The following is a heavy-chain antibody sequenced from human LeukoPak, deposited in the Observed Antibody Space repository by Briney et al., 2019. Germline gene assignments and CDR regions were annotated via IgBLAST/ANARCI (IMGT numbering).Heavy chain of an antibody. Sequence: ASVKVSCKASGYTFTSYGISWVRQAPGQGLEWMGWISAYNGNTNYAQKLQGRVTMTTDTSTSTAYMELRSLRSDDTAVYYCARDLGLGYCSGGSCYDYWGQGTLVTVSS. CDR1: GYTFTSYG. D-gene: IGHD2-15*01. J-gene: IGHJ4*02. V-gene: IGHV1-18*01. CDR3: ARDLGLGYCSGGSCYDY. CDR2: ISAYNGNT.